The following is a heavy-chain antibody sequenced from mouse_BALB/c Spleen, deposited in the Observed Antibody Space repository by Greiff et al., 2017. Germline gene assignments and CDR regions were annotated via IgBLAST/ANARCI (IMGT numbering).Heavy chain of an antibody. CDR2: IWSGGST. J-gene: IGHJ3*01. CDR3: ARKGYCGSEGFAY. CDR1: GFSLTSYG. V-gene: IGHV2-2*02. D-gene: IGHD1-1*01. Sequence: VQLQQSGPGLVQPSQSLSITCTVSGFSLTSYGVHWVRQSPGKGLEWLGVIWSGGSTDYNAAFISRLSISKDNSKSQVFFKMNSLQANDTAIYYCARKGYCGSEGFAYWGQGTLVTVSA.